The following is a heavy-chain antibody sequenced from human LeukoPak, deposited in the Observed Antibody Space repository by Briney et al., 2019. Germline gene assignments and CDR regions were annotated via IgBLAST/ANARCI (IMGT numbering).Heavy chain of an antibody. V-gene: IGHV3-48*02. CDR2: ISSSGTPI. J-gene: IGHJ6*02. D-gene: IGHD4-17*01. CDR3: ARDGEGDYFRYYYYGMDV. CDR1: GFTFRSYS. Sequence: GGSLRLSCEASGFTFRSYSMNWVRQAPGKGLEWVSYISSSGTPIYYADSVKGRFSLSRDNAKNSMYLQMNSLRHEDTAVYYCARDGEGDYFRYYYYGMDVWGQGTTVTVSS.